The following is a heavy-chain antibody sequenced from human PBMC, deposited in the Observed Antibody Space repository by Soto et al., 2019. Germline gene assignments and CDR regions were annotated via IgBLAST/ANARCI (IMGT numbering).Heavy chain of an antibody. CDR2: INPNDGGT. CDR1: GYTFTDYY. V-gene: IGHV1-2*02. Sequence: GASVKVSCKASGYTFTDYYIHWVRQAPGQGLEWMGWINPNDGGTAYAQKFEGRVTMTTDTSISAAYMELSRLRSDDTAVYYCARDYVSSCANWGQGTLVTVSS. CDR3: ARDYVSSCAN. J-gene: IGHJ4*02. D-gene: IGHD6-13*01.